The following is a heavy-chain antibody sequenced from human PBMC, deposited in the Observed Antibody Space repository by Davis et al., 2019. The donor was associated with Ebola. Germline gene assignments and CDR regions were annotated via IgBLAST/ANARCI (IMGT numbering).Heavy chain of an antibody. CDR3: ASRHDY. CDR2: ISGSSSTI. V-gene: IGHV3-48*02. Sequence: PGGSLRLSCAASGFTFSSYSMNWVRQAPGEGLEWVSYISGSSSTIYYADSVKGRFTISRDNAKNSLYLQMNSLRDEDTAGYYCASRHDYWGQGTLVTVSS. CDR1: GFTFSSYS. J-gene: IGHJ4*02.